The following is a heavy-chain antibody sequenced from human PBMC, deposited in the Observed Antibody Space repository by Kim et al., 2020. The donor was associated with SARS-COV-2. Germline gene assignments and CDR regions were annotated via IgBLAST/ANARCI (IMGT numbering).Heavy chain of an antibody. J-gene: IGHJ4*02. Sequence: SETLSLTYTVSGGSISSGDYYWSWIRQPPGKGLEWIGYIYYSGSTYYNPSLKSRVTISVDTSKNQFSLKLSSVTAADTAVYYCARARGERCTGGVFPYYFDYWGQGTLVTVSS. CDR2: IYYSGST. CDR1: GGSISSGDYY. D-gene: IGHD2-8*02. CDR3: ARARGERCTGGVFPYYFDY. V-gene: IGHV4-30-4*01.